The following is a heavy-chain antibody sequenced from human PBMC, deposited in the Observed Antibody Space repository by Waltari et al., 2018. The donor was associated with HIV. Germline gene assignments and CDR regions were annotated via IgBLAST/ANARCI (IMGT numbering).Heavy chain of an antibody. D-gene: IGHD3-22*01. J-gene: IGHJ3*02. CDR3: AREGDYYDSSGPDAFDI. CDR1: GGPFSSYA. V-gene: IGHV1-69*01. CDR2: IIPIFGTA. Sequence: QVQLVQSGAEVKKPGSSVKVSCKASGGPFSSYAISWVRQAPGQGLGWMGGIIPIFGTANYAQKLQGRVTITADESTSTAYMELSSLRSEDTAVYYCAREGDYYDSSGPDAFDIWGQGTMVTVSS.